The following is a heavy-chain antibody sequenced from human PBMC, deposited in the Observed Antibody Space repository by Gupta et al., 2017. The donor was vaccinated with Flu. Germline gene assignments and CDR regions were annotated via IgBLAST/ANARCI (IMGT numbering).Heavy chain of an antibody. J-gene: IGHJ4*02. Sequence: EVQLLESGGGLVQPGGSLRLSCAASGFTFSSYAMRWVRQAPGKGLEWVSAISGSGGSTYYADSVKGRFTISRDNSKNTLYLQMNSLRAEDTAVYYCAKRGLGYYYDSSGYPDYWGQGTLVTVSS. CDR3: AKRGLGYYYDSSGYPDY. V-gene: IGHV3-23*01. CDR2: ISGSGGST. D-gene: IGHD3-22*01. CDR1: GFTFSSYA.